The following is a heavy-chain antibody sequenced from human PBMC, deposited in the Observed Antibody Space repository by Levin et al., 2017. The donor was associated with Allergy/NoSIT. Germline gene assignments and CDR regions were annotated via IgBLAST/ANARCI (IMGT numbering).Heavy chain of an antibody. V-gene: IGHV3-15*01. J-gene: IGHJ6*02. D-gene: IGHD2-2*01. Sequence: LSLTCAASGFTFSNAWMSWVRPAPGKGLEWVGRIKSKTDGGTTDYAAPVKGRVTISRDDSKNTLYLQMNSLKTEDTAVYYCTTDRGYQLLSYYYGMDGWGQGTTVTVSS. CDR3: TTDRGYQLLSYYYGMDG. CDR1: GFTFSNAW. CDR2: IKSKTDGGTT.